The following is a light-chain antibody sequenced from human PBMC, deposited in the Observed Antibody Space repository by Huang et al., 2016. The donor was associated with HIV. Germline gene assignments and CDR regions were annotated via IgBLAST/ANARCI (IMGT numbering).Light chain of an antibody. Sequence: EIVLTQSPATLSLSPGDRATLACRVSPSSRRNLAWYQQKPGQAPRLLISEASNRGAGVPARFSGCGSGTDFTLTISSLEPEDFAICYCQQRTHWITFGQGARLEIK. CDR3: QQRTHWIT. J-gene: IGKJ5*01. V-gene: IGKV3-11*01. CDR2: EAS. CDR1: PSSRRN.